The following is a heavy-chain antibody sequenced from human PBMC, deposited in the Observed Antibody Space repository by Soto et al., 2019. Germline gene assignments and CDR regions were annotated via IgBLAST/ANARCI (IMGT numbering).Heavy chain of an antibody. Sequence: LSLTCTVSGGSISSYYWSWIRQPPGKGLEWIGYIYYSGSTNYNPSLKSRVTISVDTSKNQFSLKLSSVTAADTAVYYCARHAGIFDYWGQGTLVTVSS. D-gene: IGHD1-1*01. CDR1: GGSISSYY. CDR3: ARHAGIFDY. V-gene: IGHV4-59*08. CDR2: IYYSGST. J-gene: IGHJ4*02.